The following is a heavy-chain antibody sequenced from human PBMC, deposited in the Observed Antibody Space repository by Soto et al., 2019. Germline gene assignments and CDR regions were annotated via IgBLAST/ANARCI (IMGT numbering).Heavy chain of an antibody. Sequence: CVRCSVAGGSSGGYYWSWIRQPPGKGLEWIGYIYYSGSTNYNPSLKSRVTISVDTSKNQFSLKLSSVTAAGTAVYYCARVPGPWGQGTLLTVSS. CDR1: GGSSGGYY. CDR3: ARVPGP. CDR2: IYYSGST. V-gene: IGHV4-59*12. J-gene: IGHJ5*02.